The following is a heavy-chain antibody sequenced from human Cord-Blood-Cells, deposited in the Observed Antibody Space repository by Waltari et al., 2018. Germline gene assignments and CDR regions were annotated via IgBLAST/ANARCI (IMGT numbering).Heavy chain of an antibody. V-gene: IGHV3-74*01. CDR1: GFPFSNYW. CDR3: ARGSGGSDY. CDR2: INSDGRST. J-gene: IGHJ4*02. D-gene: IGHD2-15*01. Sequence: VQLVESGGGLVQPGGSLRLSCAASGFPFSNYWMNWVRQALGKGLVWVSRINSDGRSTSYASAVKGRFTISRDNAKNTLYLQMNSLRAEETAVYYCARGSGGSDYWGQGTLVTVSS.